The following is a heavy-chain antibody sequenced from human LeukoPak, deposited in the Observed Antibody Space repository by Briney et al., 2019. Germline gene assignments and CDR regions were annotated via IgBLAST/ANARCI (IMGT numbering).Heavy chain of an antibody. CDR2: ISIGGSTT. J-gene: IGHJ4*02. CDR3: AKGFSGSYSIFDC. V-gene: IGHV3-23*01. CDR1: GFTLTTYA. Sequence: QPGESLRLSCTASGFTLTTYAVSWVRQAPGKGLEWVSTISIGGSTTFYADSVKGRFTISRDSSKNTLYLQMNSLKAEDTAIYYCAKGFSGSYSIFDCWGQGTLVTVSS. D-gene: IGHD1-26*01.